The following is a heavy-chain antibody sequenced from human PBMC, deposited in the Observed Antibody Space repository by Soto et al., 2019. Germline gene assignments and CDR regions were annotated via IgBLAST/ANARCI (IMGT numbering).Heavy chain of an antibody. CDR1: GGSISDFY. CDR2: LYYSGST. J-gene: IGHJ4*02. CDR3: ARVGGLAARTFDY. D-gene: IGHD6-6*01. V-gene: IGHV4-59*01. Sequence: SETLYLTCTVSGGSISDFYWSWIRQPPGQGLEWIGYLYYSGSTNYNPSLKSRVTISVDTSKNQFSLNLRSMSPADTAVYYCARVGGLAARTFDYWGPGTLVTVSS.